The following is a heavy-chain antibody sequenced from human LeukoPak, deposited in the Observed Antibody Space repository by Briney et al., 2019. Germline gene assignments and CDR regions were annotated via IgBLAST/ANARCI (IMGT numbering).Heavy chain of an antibody. CDR3: ARDREYYYYGMDV. CDR2: IWYDGSNK. CDR1: GFTFSSYG. J-gene: IGHJ6*02. Sequence: ERSLRLSCAASGFTFSSYGMHWVRQAPGKGLEWVAVIWYDGSNKYYADSVKGRFTISRDNSKNTLYLQMNSLRAEDAAVYYCARDREYYYYGMDVWGQGTTVTVSS. V-gene: IGHV3-33*01.